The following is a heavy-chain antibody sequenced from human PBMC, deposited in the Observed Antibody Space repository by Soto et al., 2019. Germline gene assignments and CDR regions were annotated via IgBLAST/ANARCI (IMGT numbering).Heavy chain of an antibody. D-gene: IGHD6-13*01. CDR2: IKQDGSEE. J-gene: IGHJ6*02. CDR3: ARIAATGRGWDV. V-gene: IGHV3-7*01. Sequence: EVQLVESGGGLVQPGGSLRLSCVDSGFTFSSYWMSWVRQAPVKGLEWVGIIKQDGSEENYVDSLKGRFTISRDNAKNSMYLQMNSLRVEDTAVYYCARIAATGRGWDVWGQGTTVVVSS. CDR1: GFTFSSYW.